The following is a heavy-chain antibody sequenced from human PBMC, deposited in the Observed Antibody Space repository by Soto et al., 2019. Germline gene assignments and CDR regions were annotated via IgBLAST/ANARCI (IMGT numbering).Heavy chain of an antibody. CDR3: ARGNYDVWSGYLNWFDP. Sequence: GGSLRLSCAASGFTFSSYEMNWVRQAPRTVLEWVSYISSSGSTIYYADSVKGRFTISRDNAKNSLYLQMNSLRAEDTAVYYCARGNYDVWSGYLNWFDPWGQGTLVPVSS. D-gene: IGHD3-3*01. J-gene: IGHJ5*02. V-gene: IGHV3-48*03. CDR2: ISSSGSTI. CDR1: GFTFSSYE.